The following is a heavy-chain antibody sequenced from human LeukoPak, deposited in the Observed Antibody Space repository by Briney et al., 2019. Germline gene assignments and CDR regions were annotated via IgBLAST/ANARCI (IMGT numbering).Heavy chain of an antibody. CDR2: ISAYDGNT. V-gene: IGHV1-18*01. CDR1: GYTFSSYG. J-gene: IGHJ4*02. Sequence: ASGKXSCKASGYTFSSYGISWVRQAPGQGLEWMGWISAYDGNTDYAQNLQGRVTMTTDTSTSTAYMELRSLRSDDTAVYYCARAVRGYSYAYLPYWGQGTLVTVXS. CDR3: ARAVRGYSYAYLPY. D-gene: IGHD5-18*01.